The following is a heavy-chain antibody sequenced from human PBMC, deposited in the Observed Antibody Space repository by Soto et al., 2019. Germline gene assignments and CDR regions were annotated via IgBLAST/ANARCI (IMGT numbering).Heavy chain of an antibody. Sequence: QVQLGESGGGVVQPGRSLRLSCAASGFAFITYGMHWVRQAPGKGLEWVAVPTADGARINYADSVKGRFTISRDNSRTTLYLQMNSLRIDDTAVYYCARKNPGREWELPDYWGQGTLVTVSS. D-gene: IGHD1-26*01. CDR3: ARKNPGREWELPDY. CDR1: GFAFITYG. V-gene: IGHV3-30*03. J-gene: IGHJ4*02. CDR2: PTADGARI.